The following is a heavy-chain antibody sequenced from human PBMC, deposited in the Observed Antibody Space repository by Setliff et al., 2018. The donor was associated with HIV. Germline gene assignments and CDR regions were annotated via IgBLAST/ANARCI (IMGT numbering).Heavy chain of an antibody. CDR2: IYYYSGST. CDR3: VRDDYGYNGKGFDY. Sequence: SETLSLTCTVSGGSISSRSYYLGWIRQPPGKGLEWIGYIYYYSGSTYYNPSLKSRVTISVDTSENQFSLKLSSVTAADTAVYYCVRDDYGYNGKGFDYWGPGTLVTVSS. D-gene: IGHD4-17*01. V-gene: IGHV4-39*02. CDR1: GGSISSRSYY. J-gene: IGHJ4*02.